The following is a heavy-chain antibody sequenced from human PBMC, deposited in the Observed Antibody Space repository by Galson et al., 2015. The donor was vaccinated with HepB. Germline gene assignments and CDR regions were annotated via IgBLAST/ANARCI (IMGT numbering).Heavy chain of an antibody. J-gene: IGHJ4*02. D-gene: IGHD3-22*01. CDR3: GRNYYDSSGYYYFIDV. CDR2: MSGSSDTT. CDR1: TLTFSSHA. Sequence: SLRLSCAASTLTFSSHAMSWVRQTPEKGLEWVSTMSGSSDTTYYAGSVKGRFTVSRDNSKGTLYLQMNSLRVEDTAVYYCGRNYYDSSGYYYFIDVWGQGTLVTVSS. V-gene: IGHV3-23*01.